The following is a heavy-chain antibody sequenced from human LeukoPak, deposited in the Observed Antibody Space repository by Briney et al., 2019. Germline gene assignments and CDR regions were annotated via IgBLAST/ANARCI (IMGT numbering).Heavy chain of an antibody. V-gene: IGHV1-69*06. Sequence: ASVKVSCKASGGTFSSYAISWVRQAPGQGLKWMGGIIPIFGTANYAQKFQGRVTITADKSTSTAYMELSSLRSEDTAVYYCASGRPKYDYVWGSYRYYFDYWGQGTLVTVSS. D-gene: IGHD3-16*02. CDR1: GGTFSSYA. CDR2: IIPIFGTA. J-gene: IGHJ4*02. CDR3: ASGRPKYDYVWGSYRYYFDY.